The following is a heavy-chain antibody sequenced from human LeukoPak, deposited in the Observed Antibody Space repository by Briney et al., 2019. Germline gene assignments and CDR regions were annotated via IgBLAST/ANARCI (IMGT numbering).Heavy chain of an antibody. J-gene: IGHJ4*02. CDR1: DLTFSNYA. D-gene: IGHD1-20*01. V-gene: IGHV3-11*01. CDR2: VSSSGNII. CDR3: ARRRYNWNAIDY. Sequence: GGSLRLSCAASDLTFSNYAMSWVRQAPGKGLEWVSYVSSSGNIIYYADSVKGRFTISRDNAKNSLYLQMNSLRAEDTAVYYCARRRYNWNAIDYWGQGTLVTVSS.